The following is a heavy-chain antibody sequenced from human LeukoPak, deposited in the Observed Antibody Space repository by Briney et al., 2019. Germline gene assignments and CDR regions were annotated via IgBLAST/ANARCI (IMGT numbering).Heavy chain of an antibody. D-gene: IGHD6-13*01. V-gene: IGHV1-46*01. CDR1: GYTFTSYA. J-gene: IGHJ4*02. CDR2: INPSGGST. Sequence: ASVKVSCKASGYTFTSYAMNWVRQAPGQGLEWMGIINPSGGSTSYAQKFQGRVTMTRDMSTSTVYMELSSLRSEDTAVYYCARGLGHIAAAVGYWGQGTLVTVSS. CDR3: ARGLGHIAAAVGY.